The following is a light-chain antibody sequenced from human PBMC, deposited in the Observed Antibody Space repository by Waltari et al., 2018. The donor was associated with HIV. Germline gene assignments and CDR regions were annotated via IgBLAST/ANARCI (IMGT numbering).Light chain of an antibody. CDR3: NCRGNSGNKVL. CDR2: GRD. Sequence: SSELTQDPAVSVALGQKVMITCQGYRLRPNYASWYQQKPGQAPVLVFYGRDGRPSGIPDRFSGSSSGNTASLTITGAQAEDEADYYCNCRGNSGNKVLFGGGTRLTVL. J-gene: IGLJ2*01. CDR1: RLRPNY. V-gene: IGLV3-19*01.